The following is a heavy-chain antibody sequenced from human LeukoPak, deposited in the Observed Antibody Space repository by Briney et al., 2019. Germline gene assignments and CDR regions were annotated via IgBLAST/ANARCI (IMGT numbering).Heavy chain of an antibody. D-gene: IGHD5-24*01. Sequence: PGGSLRLSCAASGFTFSSYAMSWVRQAPGKGLEWVSSISSSSSYIYYADSVKGRFTISRDNAKNSLYLQMNSLRADDTAVYYCARETPDGYDYWGQGTLVTVSS. J-gene: IGHJ4*02. V-gene: IGHV3-21*01. CDR2: ISSSSSYI. CDR1: GFTFSSYA. CDR3: ARETPDGYDY.